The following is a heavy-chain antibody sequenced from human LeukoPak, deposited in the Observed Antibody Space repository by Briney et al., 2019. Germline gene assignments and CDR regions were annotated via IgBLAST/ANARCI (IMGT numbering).Heavy chain of an antibody. CDR2: ISSSGITI. CDR1: GFLFSSFE. J-gene: IGHJ6*03. Sequence: GGSLRLSCAASGFLFSSFEVNWVRQAPGKGLEWVSYISSSGITIYYADSVKGRFTISRDNAKNSLYLQMNSLRAEDTAVYYCARDPFYMDVWGKGTTVTISS. CDR3: ARDPFYMDV. V-gene: IGHV3-48*03.